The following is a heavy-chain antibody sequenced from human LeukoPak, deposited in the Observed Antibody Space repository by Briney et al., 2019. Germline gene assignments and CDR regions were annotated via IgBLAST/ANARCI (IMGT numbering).Heavy chain of an antibody. Sequence: GASVKVSCKTSGYTFTGYYMHWVRQAPGQGLEWMGWINPNSGGTNYAQRFQGRVTMTTDTSMSTAYMELRSLRSDDTAVYYCARDLYYFDSRGNYFDTFDIWGQGTLVTVSS. CDR1: GYTFTGYY. D-gene: IGHD3-22*01. J-gene: IGHJ3*02. V-gene: IGHV1-2*02. CDR3: ARDLYYFDSRGNYFDTFDI. CDR2: INPNSGGT.